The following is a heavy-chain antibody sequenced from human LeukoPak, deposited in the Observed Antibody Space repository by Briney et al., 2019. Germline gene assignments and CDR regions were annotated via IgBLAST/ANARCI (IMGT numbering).Heavy chain of an antibody. J-gene: IGHJ4*02. D-gene: IGHD3-22*01. CDR2: ISSSSSYI. V-gene: IGHV3-21*01. Sequence: PGGSLRLSCAASGFTFSSYSMNWVRQAPGKGLEWVSSISSSSSYIYYADSVKGRFTISRDNSKNTLNLQMNSLRAEDTAVYYCAKDPTHYRVWDYYETIGLSYWGQGTLVTVSS. CDR3: AKDPTHYRVWDYYETIGLSY. CDR1: GFTFSSYS.